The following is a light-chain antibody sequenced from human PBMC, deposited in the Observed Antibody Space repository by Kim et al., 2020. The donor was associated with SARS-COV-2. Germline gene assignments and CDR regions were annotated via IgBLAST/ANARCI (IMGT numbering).Light chain of an antibody. Sequence: DIVMTQSPDSQAVSLGERATLNCKSSQTVLYNSNNKNDLAWYQQKPGQAPKLLIYWASIRESGVSDRFSGSGSETDFTLTISSLQAEDVAVYYCQQYYSTPPSFGQGPKLEI. CDR2: WAS. J-gene: IGKJ2*03. CDR3: QQYYSTPPS. V-gene: IGKV4-1*01. CDR1: QTVLYNSNNKND.